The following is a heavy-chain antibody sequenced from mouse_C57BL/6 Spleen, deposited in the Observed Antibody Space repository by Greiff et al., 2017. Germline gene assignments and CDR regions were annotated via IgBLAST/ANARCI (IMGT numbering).Heavy chain of an antibody. J-gene: IGHJ1*03. D-gene: IGHD1-1*01. CDR3: ARSIITTVVARGYFDV. CDR1: GYAFSSYW. Sequence: QVQLKESGAELVKPGASVKISCKASGYAFSSYWMNWVKQRPGKGLEWIGQIYPGDGDTNYNGKFKGKATLTADKSSSTAYMQLSSLTSEDSAVYFCARSIITTVVARGYFDVWGTGTTVTVSS. CDR2: IYPGDGDT. V-gene: IGHV1-80*01.